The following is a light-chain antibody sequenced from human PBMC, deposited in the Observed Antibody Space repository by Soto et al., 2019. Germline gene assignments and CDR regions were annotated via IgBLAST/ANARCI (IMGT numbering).Light chain of an antibody. CDR3: QQYGSSGT. J-gene: IGKJ1*01. CDR2: GAS. CDR1: QSVSSSY. Sequence: DIVLTQSPGTLSLSPGERATLSCRASQSVSSSYLAWYQQKPGQAPRLLIYGASRRATGIPARFSGSGSGTDFTLTISRLEPEDFAVYYCQQYGSSGTFGQGTKVDIK. V-gene: IGKV3-20*01.